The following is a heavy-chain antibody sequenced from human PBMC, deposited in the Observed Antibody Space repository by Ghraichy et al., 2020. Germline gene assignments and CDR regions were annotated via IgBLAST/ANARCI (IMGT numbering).Heavy chain of an antibody. D-gene: IGHD2/OR15-2a*01. CDR1: GASISTGGYY. J-gene: IGHJ5*02. CDR3: AREGRGSRNTYCGHGFDP. CDR2: IYKSGSA. V-gene: IGHV4-30-4*01. Sequence: SETLSLTCSVSGASISTGGYYWTWLRQPPGKGLEWIGHIYKSGSAFYNPSLKSRVNISFDTSTNEFSLNLTSVTAADMAVYFCAREGRGSRNTYCGHGFDPWGQGTLVTVSS.